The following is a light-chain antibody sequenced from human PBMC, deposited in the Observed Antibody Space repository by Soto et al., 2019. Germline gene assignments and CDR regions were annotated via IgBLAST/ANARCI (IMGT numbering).Light chain of an antibody. CDR1: SIDVVSYNL. CDR3: CSYAGSSTPYV. V-gene: IGLV2-23*01. J-gene: IGLJ1*01. Sequence: QSLLTHPASVSGSPGQWITIACPGASIDVVSYNLVSWYQQHPGKAPKLMIYEGSKRPSGVSNRFSGSKSGNTASLTISGLQAEDEADYYCCSYAGSSTPYVFGTGTKVTVL. CDR2: EGS.